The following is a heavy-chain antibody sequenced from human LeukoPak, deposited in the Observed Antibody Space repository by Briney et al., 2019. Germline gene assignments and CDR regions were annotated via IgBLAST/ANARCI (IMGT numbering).Heavy chain of an antibody. D-gene: IGHD3-10*01. CDR1: GGSFSGYY. Sequence: SETLSLTCAVYGGSFSGYYWSWIRQPPGKGLEWIGEINHSGSTNYNPSLRSRVTISVDTSKNQFSLKLSSVTAADTAVYYCARGPYMVRGVPYYYYYGMDVWGQGTTVTVSS. CDR2: INHSGST. V-gene: IGHV4-34*01. J-gene: IGHJ6*02. CDR3: ARGPYMVRGVPYYYYYGMDV.